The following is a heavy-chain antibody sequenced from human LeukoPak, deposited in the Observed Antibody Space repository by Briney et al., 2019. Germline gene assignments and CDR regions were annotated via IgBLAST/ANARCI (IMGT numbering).Heavy chain of an antibody. CDR2: INPNRGDT. CDR3: ARCTAAAGTYPLDY. CDR1: GYTFTDYY. V-gene: IGHV1-2*02. D-gene: IGHD6-13*01. J-gene: IGHJ4*02. Sequence: ASVKVSCKASGYTFTDYYMHWVRQAPGQGLEWIGWINPNRGDTIFAQKFHGRVTMIKDTSISTAYMELRRLTSDDTAVYFCARCTAAAGTYPLDYWGQGTLVTVSS.